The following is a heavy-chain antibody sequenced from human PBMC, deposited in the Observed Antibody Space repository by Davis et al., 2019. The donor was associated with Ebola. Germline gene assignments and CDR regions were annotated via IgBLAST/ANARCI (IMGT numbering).Heavy chain of an antibody. D-gene: IGHD3-22*01. CDR1: GFTFSNAW. J-gene: IGHJ6*02. Sequence: PGGSLRLSCAASGFTFSNAWMNWVRQAPGKGLEWVGRIKSKTDGGTTDYAAPVKGRFTISRDDSKNTLYLQMNSLKTEDTAVYYCTTAPRDYYDSSGYYYYYYYGMDVWGQGTTVTVSS. V-gene: IGHV3-15*07. CDR2: IKSKTDGGTT. CDR3: TTAPRDYYDSSGYYYYYYYGMDV.